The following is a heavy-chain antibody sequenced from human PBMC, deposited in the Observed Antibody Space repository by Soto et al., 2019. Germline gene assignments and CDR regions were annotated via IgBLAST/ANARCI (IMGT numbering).Heavy chain of an antibody. CDR3: ARGYSSSSRYYYYYYGMDV. V-gene: IGHV1-69*01. CDR2: IIPIFGTA. Sequence: QVQLVQSGAEVKKPGSSVKVSCKASGGTFSSYAISWVLQAPGQGLEWMGGIIPIFGTANYAQKFQGRVTITADESTSTAYMELSSLRSEDTAVYYCARGYSSSSRYYYYYYGMDVWGQGTTVTVSS. D-gene: IGHD6-6*01. J-gene: IGHJ6*02. CDR1: GGTFSSYA.